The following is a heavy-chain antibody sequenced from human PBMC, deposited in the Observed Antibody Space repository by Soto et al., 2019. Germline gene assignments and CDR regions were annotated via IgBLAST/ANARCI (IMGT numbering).Heavy chain of an antibody. CDR2: IVVGSGNT. J-gene: IGHJ5*02. CDR3: ARVWLAAAGNNWFDP. Sequence: SVKVSCKASGFTFTSSAVQWVRQARGQRLEWMGWIVVGSGNTNYAQKLQERVTMTTDTSTSTAYMELRSLRSDDTAVYYCARVWLAAAGNNWFDPWGQGTLVTVSS. D-gene: IGHD6-13*01. CDR1: GFTFTSSA. V-gene: IGHV1-58*01.